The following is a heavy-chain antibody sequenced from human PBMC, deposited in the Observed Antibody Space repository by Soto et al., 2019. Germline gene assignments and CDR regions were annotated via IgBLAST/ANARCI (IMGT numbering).Heavy chain of an antibody. CDR1: GFTFSSYA. CDR3: ARDGICGGDCYYFDY. D-gene: IGHD2-21*02. V-gene: IGHV3-30*04. CDR2: ISYDGSNK. J-gene: IGHJ4*02. Sequence: GGSLRLSCAASGFTFSSYAMHWVRQAPGKGLEWVAVISYDGSNKYYADSVKGRFTISRDNSKNTLYLQMNSLRAEDTAVYYCARDGICGGDCYYFDYWGQGTLVTVSS.